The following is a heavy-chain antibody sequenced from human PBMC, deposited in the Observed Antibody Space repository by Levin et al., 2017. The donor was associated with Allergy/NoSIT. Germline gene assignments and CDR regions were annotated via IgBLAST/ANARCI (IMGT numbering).Heavy chain of an antibody. CDR1: GYTLTELS. D-gene: IGHD6-13*01. CDR3: ATVRQQLVEGGAFDI. V-gene: IGHV1-24*01. Sequence: GESLKISCKVSGYTLTELSMHWVRQAPGKGLEWMGGFDPEDGETIYAQKFQGRVTMTEDTSTDTAYMELSSLRSEDTAVYYCATVRQQLVEGGAFDIWGQGTMVTVSS. J-gene: IGHJ3*02. CDR2: FDPEDGET.